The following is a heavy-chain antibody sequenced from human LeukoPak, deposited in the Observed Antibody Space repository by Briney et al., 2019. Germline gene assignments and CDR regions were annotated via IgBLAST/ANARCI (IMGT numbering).Heavy chain of an antibody. J-gene: IGHJ4*02. CDR1: GFTFGSYA. CDR3: AKALRGSYGYDY. Sequence: GGSLRLSCAASGFTFGSYAMSWVRQAPGKGLEWVSSISGSGDHTYYADSVKGRFTISRDNSKNTLYLQMNSLRAEDTAVYYCAKALRGSYGYDYWGQGTLVTVSS. D-gene: IGHD5-18*01. CDR2: ISGSGDHT. V-gene: IGHV3-23*01.